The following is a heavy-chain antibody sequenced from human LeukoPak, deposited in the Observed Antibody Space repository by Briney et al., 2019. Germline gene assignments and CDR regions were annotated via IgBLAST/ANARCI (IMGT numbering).Heavy chain of an antibody. CDR1: GFTFGDYA. CDR3: TASRGWYYFDY. D-gene: IGHD6-19*01. J-gene: IGHJ4*02. CDR2: IRSKAYGGTT. Sequence: GGSLRLSCTASGFTFGDYAMTWFRQAPGKGLEWVGFIRSKAYGGTTEYAASVKGRFTISRDDSKSIAFLQMNSLKSEDTAVYYCTASRGWYYFDYWGQGTLVTVSS. V-gene: IGHV3-49*03.